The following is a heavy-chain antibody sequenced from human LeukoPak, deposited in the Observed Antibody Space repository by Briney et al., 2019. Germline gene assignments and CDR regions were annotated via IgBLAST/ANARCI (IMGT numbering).Heavy chain of an antibody. Sequence: GRTLRLSCAASGFTFSVYGMHWVRHAPGKGLELGAVIWYDGSNKYYADSVKGRFTISRDNSKNTLYLQMNSLKAEDTAVYYCARPPMVRGVIITGDDVFDIWGQGTMVTVS. CDR1: GFTFSVYG. D-gene: IGHD3-10*01. J-gene: IGHJ3*02. CDR2: IWYDGSNK. V-gene: IGHV3-33*01. CDR3: ARPPMVRGVIITGDDVFDI.